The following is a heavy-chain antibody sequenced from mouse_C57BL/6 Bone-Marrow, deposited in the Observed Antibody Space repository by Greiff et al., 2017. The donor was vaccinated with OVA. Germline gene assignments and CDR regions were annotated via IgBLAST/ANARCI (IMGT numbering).Heavy chain of an antibody. V-gene: IGHV1-50*01. CDR1: GYTFTSYW. CDR2: IDPSDSYT. D-gene: IGHD1-1*01. Sequence: QVQLQQPGAELVKPGASVKLSCKASGYTFTSYWMQWVKQRPGQGLEWIGEIDPSDSYTNYNQKFKGKATLTVDTSSSTAYMQLSSLTSEDSAVYDCARCDYGSPWFAYWGQGTLVTVSA. CDR3: ARCDYGSPWFAY. J-gene: IGHJ3*01.